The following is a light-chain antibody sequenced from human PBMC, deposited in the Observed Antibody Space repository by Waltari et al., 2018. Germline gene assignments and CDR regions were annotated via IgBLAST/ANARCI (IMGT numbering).Light chain of an antibody. Sequence: EVVLTQSPATLSLSPGESATLSCRASQSLTKRYLAWYQQKPGQAPRLLIYGASSRAAGIPDMFSGSGSGTDFTLIISRLEPDDFAVYYCQQYGSSILYTFGQGTKLEIK. CDR2: GAS. CDR3: QQYGSSILYT. J-gene: IGKJ2*01. CDR1: QSLTKRY. V-gene: IGKV3-20*01.